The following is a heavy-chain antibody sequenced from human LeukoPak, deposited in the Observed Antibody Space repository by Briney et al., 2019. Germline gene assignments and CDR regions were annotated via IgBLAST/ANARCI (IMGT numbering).Heavy chain of an antibody. V-gene: IGHV4-30-2*01. D-gene: IGHD2-2*02. CDR2: IYHSGST. Sequence: SETLSLTCAVSGGSISSGGYSWSWIRQPPGKGLEWIGYIYHSGSTYYNPSLKSRVTISVDTSKNQFSLKLSSVTAADTAVYYCARGARRYHFDYWGQGTLVTVSS. CDR3: ARGARRYHFDY. CDR1: GGSISSGGYS. J-gene: IGHJ4*02.